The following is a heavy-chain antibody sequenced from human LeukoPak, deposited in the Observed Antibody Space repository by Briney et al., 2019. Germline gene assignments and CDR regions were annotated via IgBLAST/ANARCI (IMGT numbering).Heavy chain of an antibody. V-gene: IGHV4-39*01. CDR1: GGSISSSSYY. CDR2: IYYSGST. J-gene: IGHJ4*02. Sequence: SETLSLTCTVSGGSISSSSYYWGWIRQPPGKGLEWIGSIYYSGSTYYNPSLKSRVTISVDTSKNQFSLKLSSVTAADTAVYYCARAGGALEWLYYFDYWGQGTLVTVSS. D-gene: IGHD3-3*01. CDR3: ARAGGALEWLYYFDY.